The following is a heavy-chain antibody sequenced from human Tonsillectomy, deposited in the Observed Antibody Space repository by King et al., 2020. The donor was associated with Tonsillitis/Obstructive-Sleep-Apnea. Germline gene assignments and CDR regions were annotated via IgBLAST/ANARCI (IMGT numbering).Heavy chain of an antibody. CDR1: GFSLSGSGMC. V-gene: IGHV2-70*11. Sequence: TLKESGPALVKPTQTLTLTCTFSGFSLSGSGMCVTWTRQPPGKALEWLARIDWDDDKYYSTSLKTRLTISKDTSKNQVVLTTTNMDPMDTATYFCARSDANWNYAAFDIWGQGTMVTVSS. D-gene: IGHD1-7*01. J-gene: IGHJ3*02. CDR3: ARSDANWNYAAFDI. CDR2: IDWDDDK.